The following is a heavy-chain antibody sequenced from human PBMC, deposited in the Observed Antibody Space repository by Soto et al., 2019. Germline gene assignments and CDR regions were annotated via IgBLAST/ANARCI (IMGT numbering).Heavy chain of an antibody. J-gene: IGHJ6*03. D-gene: IGHD3-3*01. V-gene: IGHV3-23*01. CDR1: GFTFSSYA. CDR3: AKDGSGYSDYFYYYMDV. Sequence: GESLKISCADSGFTFSSYAMSWVRQAPGKGLEWVSTISGSGGSTYYADSVKGRFTISRDNSKNTLYLQMDSLRAEDTAVYYCAKDGSGYSDYFYYYMDVWGKGTTVTVSS. CDR2: ISGSGGST.